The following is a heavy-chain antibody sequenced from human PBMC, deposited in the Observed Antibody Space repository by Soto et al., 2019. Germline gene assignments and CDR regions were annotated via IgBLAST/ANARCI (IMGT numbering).Heavy chain of an antibody. J-gene: IGHJ6*01. D-gene: IGHD6-13*01. Sequence: ASVKVSCKASGYTFTGYYMHWVRQAPGQGLEWMGWINPNSGGTNYAQKFQGRVTMTRDTSITTAYMELSRLRSDDTAVYYCARVSAASYYYYGMEVLGQGTTVIVS. CDR2: INPNSGGT. V-gene: IGHV1-2*02. CDR3: ARVSAASYYYYGMEV. CDR1: GYTFTGYY.